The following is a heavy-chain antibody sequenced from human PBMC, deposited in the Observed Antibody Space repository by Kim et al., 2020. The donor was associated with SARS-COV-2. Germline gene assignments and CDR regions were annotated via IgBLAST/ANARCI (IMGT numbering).Heavy chain of an antibody. J-gene: IGHJ6*02. Sequence: GGSLRLSCAASGFTFSDYYMSWIRQAPGKGLEWVSYISSSGSTIYYADSVKGRFTISRDNAKNSLYLQMNSLRAEDTAVYYCARDSPYPWIQPRGSYYYGMDVWGQGTTVTVSS. CDR1: GFTFSDYY. CDR3: ARDSPYPWIQPRGSYYYGMDV. CDR2: ISSSGSTI. D-gene: IGHD5-18*01. V-gene: IGHV3-11*01.